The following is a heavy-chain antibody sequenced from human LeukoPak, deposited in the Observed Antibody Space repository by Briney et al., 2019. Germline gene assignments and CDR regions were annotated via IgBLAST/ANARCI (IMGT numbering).Heavy chain of an antibody. J-gene: IGHJ4*02. D-gene: IGHD5-12*01. CDR3: TRVTVSGYGGDY. Sequence: ASVKVSCKASGYTFIDYYIHWVRQAPGQGLEWMGWISAYNGNTNYAQKLQGRVTMTTDTSTNTAYMELRSLTSDDTAVYYCTRVTVSGYGGDYWGQGTLVTVSS. CDR2: ISAYNGNT. V-gene: IGHV1-18*04. CDR1: GYTFIDYY.